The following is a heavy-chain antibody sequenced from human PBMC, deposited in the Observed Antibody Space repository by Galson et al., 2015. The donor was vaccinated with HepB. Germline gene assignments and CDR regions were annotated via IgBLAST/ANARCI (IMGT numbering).Heavy chain of an antibody. D-gene: IGHD3-9*01. CDR3: TTYFDTRGDY. V-gene: IGHV3-15*01. J-gene: IGHJ4*02. CDR1: GFTFSNAW. CDR2: SLSKSHGGAT. Sequence: SLRLSCAASGFTFSNAWMTWVRQAPGKGLEWVGRSLSKSHGGATVCAAPVKDRFTVPRDDSKDTFYLQMNSLKTEDTAVYYCTTYFDTRGDYWGQGTLVTVSS.